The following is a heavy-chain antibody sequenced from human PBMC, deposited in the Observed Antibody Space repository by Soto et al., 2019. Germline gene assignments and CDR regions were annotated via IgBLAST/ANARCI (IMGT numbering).Heavy chain of an antibody. CDR3: ATEGSGSYYYYGMDV. Sequence: ASVKVSCKVSGYTLPELSMHWVRQAPGKGLEWMGGFDPEDGETIYAQKFQGRVTMTEDTSTDTAYTELSSLRSEDTAVYYCATEGSGSYYYYGMDVWGQGTTVTVSS. D-gene: IGHD3-10*01. J-gene: IGHJ6*02. V-gene: IGHV1-24*01. CDR1: GYTLPELS. CDR2: FDPEDGET.